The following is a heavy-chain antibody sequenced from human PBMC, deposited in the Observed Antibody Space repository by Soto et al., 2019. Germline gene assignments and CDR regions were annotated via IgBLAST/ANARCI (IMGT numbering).Heavy chain of an antibody. J-gene: IGHJ4*02. CDR3: AKERSSGWSFDY. D-gene: IGHD6-19*01. V-gene: IGHV3-15*07. CDR2: IKSQASGGTI. CDR1: GITFLYAW. Sequence: PGGSLRLSWAASGITFLYAWMDWVRQAPGKRLEWVGRIKSQASGGTIDYAAPVKGRFTISRDDSKDTVYLQMDSLRAEDTAVFYCAKERSSGWSFDYWGQGTLVTVSS.